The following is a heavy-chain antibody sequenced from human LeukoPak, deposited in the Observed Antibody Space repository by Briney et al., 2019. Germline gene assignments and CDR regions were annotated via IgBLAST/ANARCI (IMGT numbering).Heavy chain of an antibody. D-gene: IGHD6-13*01. J-gene: IGHJ3*02. CDR1: RFSFSNSW. Sequence: GGSLRLSCAASRFSFSNSWMHWVRQTPGKGLEWVSSIRGDGGDTTYADSVKGRFTISRDNAKNTLYLQMNSLRADDTAVYCAAEHDGFDIWGQGTMVTVSS. V-gene: IGHV3-74*01. CDR2: IRGDGGDT. CDR3: AEHDGFDI.